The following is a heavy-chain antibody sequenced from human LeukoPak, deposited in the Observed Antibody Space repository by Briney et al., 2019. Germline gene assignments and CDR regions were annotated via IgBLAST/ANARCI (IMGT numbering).Heavy chain of an antibody. CDR1: GFTFSTYS. J-gene: IGHJ4*02. CDR3: AREQWLVPFDY. CDR2: ISSSSSTI. D-gene: IGHD6-19*01. Sequence: GGSLRLSCAASGFTFSTYSMNWVRRAPGKGLEWVSYISSSSSTIYYADSVKGRFTISRDNAKNSLYLQMNSLRAEDTAVYYCAREQWLVPFDYWGQGTLVTVSP. V-gene: IGHV3-48*01.